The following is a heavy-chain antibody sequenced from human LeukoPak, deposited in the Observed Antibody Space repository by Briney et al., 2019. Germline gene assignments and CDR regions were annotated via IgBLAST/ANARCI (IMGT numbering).Heavy chain of an antibody. D-gene: IGHD3-22*01. V-gene: IGHV1-46*01. CDR1: GYTFTSYY. CDR3: ARSSDDSSGYHRYYYYMDV. Sequence: ASVKVSCKASGYTFTSYYMHWVRQAPGQGLEWMGIINPSGGSTSYAQKFQGRVTMTRDMSTSTVYMELSSLRSEDTAVYYCARSSDDSSGYHRYYYYMDVWGNGTTVTVSS. CDR2: INPSGGST. J-gene: IGHJ6*03.